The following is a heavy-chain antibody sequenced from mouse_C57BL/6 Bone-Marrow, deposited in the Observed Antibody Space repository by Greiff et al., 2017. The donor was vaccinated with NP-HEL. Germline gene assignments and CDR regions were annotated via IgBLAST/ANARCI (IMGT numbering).Heavy chain of an antibody. CDR1: GYSITSGYY. V-gene: IGHV3-6*01. CDR2: ISYDGSN. J-gene: IGHJ4*01. CDR3: ARDTRAMDY. Sequence: EVQLQQSGPGLVKPSQSLSLTCSVTGYSITSGYYWNWIRQFPGNKLEWMGYISYDGSNNYNPSLKNRISITRDTSKNQFFLKLNSVTTEDTATYYCARDTRAMDYWGQGTSVTVSS.